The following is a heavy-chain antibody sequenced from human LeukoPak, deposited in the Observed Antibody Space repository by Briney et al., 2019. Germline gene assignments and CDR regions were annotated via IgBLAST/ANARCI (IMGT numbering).Heavy chain of an antibody. CDR3: TTNGVGGMGWRYYFDY. J-gene: IGHJ4*02. V-gene: IGHV3-15*01. CDR2: IKSKTDGGTT. D-gene: IGHD3-3*01. Sequence: PGGSLRLSCAASGFTFSNAWMSWVRQAPGRGLEWVGRIKSKTDGGTTDYAAPVKGRFTISRDDSKNTLYLQMNSLKTEDTAVYYCTTNGVGGMGWRYYFDYWGQGTLVTVSS. CDR1: GFTFSNAW.